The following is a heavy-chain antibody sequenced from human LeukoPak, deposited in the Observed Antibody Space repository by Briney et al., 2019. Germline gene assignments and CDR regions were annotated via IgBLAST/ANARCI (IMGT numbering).Heavy chain of an antibody. J-gene: IGHJ6*04. Sequence: GGSLRLSCAASGFIFSDYYMNWLRQAPGKGLEWVSHINGGGTTKYYADSVRGRFTLSRDNAKNTLYLQMNNLRAEDTAVYYCTRGVFSDVWGTGTTVTVSS. CDR1: GFIFSDYY. V-gene: IGHV3-11*01. CDR3: TRGVFSDV. CDR2: INGGGTTK.